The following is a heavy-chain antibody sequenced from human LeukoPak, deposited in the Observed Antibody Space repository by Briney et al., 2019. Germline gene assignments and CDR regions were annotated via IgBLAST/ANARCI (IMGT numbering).Heavy chain of an antibody. J-gene: IGHJ6*02. CDR3: ARHKKLAAAGSYYYYYYGMDV. CDR1: GYSFTSYW. D-gene: IGHD6-13*01. V-gene: IGHV5-51*01. Sequence: GESLKISCKGSGYSFTSYWIGWVRQMPGKGLEWMGIIYPGDSDTRYSPSFQGQVTISADKSISTAYLQLSSLKASDTAMYYCARHKKLAAAGSYYYYYYGMDVWGQGTTVTVSS. CDR2: IYPGDSDT.